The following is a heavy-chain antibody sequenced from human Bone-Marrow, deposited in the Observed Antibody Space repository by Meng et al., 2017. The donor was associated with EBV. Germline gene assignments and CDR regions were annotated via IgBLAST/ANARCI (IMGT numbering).Heavy chain of an antibody. D-gene: IGHD2-15*01. CDR2: IIPLFGTT. V-gene: IGHV1-69*01. J-gene: IGHJ5*02. CDR3: ARGDVVAEAATPPDR. Sequence: QAQLVQLGAEVKKPGSSVKVSCKAAGDTFSSYTFTWVRQAPGQGLEWMGGIIPLFGTTDYAQNFQGRVTITADEVTSTVYMELASLRSDDTAVYFCARGDVVAEAATPPDRWGQGTLVTVSS. CDR1: GDTFSSYT.